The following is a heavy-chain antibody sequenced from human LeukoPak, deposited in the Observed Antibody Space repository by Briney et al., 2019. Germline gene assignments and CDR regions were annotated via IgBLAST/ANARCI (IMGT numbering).Heavy chain of an antibody. V-gene: IGHV4-39*07. CDR3: ARDRRYDFWSGYYTGGTFDY. CDR2: IYYSGST. J-gene: IGHJ4*02. D-gene: IGHD3-3*01. CDR1: GGSISSSSYY. Sequence: SETLSLTCTVSGGSISSSSYYWGWIRQPPGKGLEWIGSIYYSGSTYYNPSLKGRVTISVDTSKNQFSLKLSSVTAADTAVYYCARDRRYDFWSGYYTGGTFDYWGQGTLVTVSS.